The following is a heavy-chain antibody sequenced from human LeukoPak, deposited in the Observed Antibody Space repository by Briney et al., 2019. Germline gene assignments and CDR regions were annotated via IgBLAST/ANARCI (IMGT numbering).Heavy chain of an antibody. CDR1: GFTFSSYG. Sequence: PGGSLRLSCAASGFTFSSYGMHWVRQAPGKGLEWVAVIWYDGSNKYYADSVKGRFTSSRDNCKNTLYLQMNSLRAEDTAVYYCARSYSSGWSERSYFDYWGQGTLVTVSS. CDR2: IWYDGSNK. J-gene: IGHJ4*02. D-gene: IGHD6-19*01. CDR3: ARSYSSGWSERSYFDY. V-gene: IGHV3-33*01.